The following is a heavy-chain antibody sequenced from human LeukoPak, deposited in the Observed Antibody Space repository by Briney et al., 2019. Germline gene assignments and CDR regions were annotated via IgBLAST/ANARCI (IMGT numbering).Heavy chain of an antibody. Sequence: GGSLRLSCAASGFTFSNYGMHWVRQAPGKGLEWVAVIWYDGSNKYYADSVKGRFTISRDNSKNTLYLQMSSLRAEDTAVYYCASDSYSPEYFQHWGQGTLVTVSS. J-gene: IGHJ1*01. D-gene: IGHD2-15*01. CDR3: ASDSYSPEYFQH. CDR1: GFTFSNYG. V-gene: IGHV3-33*01. CDR2: IWYDGSNK.